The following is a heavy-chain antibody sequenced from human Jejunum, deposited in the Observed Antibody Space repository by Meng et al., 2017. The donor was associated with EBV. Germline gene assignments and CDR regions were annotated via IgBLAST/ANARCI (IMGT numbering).Heavy chain of an antibody. Sequence: QVQLQESGPGLVKPSQTLSLTCAVXXGSISSGGYYWSWIRPPPGKGLEWIGYIYYSGSTYYNPSLKSRVTISEDRSKNQFSLKLSSVTAADTAVYYCARTYYYDSSGFAPFDYWGQGTLVTVSS. D-gene: IGHD3-22*01. J-gene: IGHJ4*02. CDR3: ARTYYYDSSGFAPFDY. CDR2: IYYSGST. V-gene: IGHV4-31*11. CDR1: XGSISSGGYY.